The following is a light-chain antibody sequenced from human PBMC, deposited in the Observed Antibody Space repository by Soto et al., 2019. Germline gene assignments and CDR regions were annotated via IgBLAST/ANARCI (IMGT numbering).Light chain of an antibody. CDR2: AAS. J-gene: IGKJ3*01. V-gene: IGKV1-39*01. CDR1: QNIDIY. CDR3: QQSYGSPPFT. Sequence: DIQMTQSPSALSASVGDRVTITCRVSQNIDIYLHWYRQKPGKAPELLIFAASSVPSEVPSRFSGSGSGTDFTLAISSLQPEDVATYYCQQSYGSPPFTFGPGTKVDIK.